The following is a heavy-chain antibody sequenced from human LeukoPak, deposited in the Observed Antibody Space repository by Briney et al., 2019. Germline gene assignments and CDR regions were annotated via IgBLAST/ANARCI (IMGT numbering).Heavy chain of an antibody. CDR3: ARDGICGGYDFCAFDI. Sequence: VASVKVSCKASGYTFTSYGISWVRQAPGQGLEWMGWINPNSGGTNYAQKFQGRVTMTRDTSISTAYMELSRLRSDDTAVYYCARDGICGGYDFCAFDIWGQGTMVTVSS. J-gene: IGHJ3*02. D-gene: IGHD5-12*01. CDR1: GYTFTSYG. CDR2: INPNSGGT. V-gene: IGHV1-2*02.